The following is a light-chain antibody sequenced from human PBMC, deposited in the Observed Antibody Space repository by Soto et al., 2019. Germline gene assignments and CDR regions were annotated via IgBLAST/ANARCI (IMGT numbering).Light chain of an antibody. CDR2: GAS. CDR1: QSISSSY. CDR3: QQYGSSSWT. J-gene: IGKJ1*01. V-gene: IGKV3-20*01. Sequence: EIVLTQSPATLSSFPGDRVTLSCRASQSISSSYLAWYQQRPGQAPRLLIYGASSRATGIPDRFSGSGSGTEFTLTISRLEPEDFAVYYCQQYGSSSWTFGQGTKVEIK.